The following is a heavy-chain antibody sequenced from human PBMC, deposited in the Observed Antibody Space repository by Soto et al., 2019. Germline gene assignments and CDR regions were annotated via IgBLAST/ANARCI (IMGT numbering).Heavy chain of an antibody. CDR3: ARERLRPDIAVAGTDRFDY. V-gene: IGHV1-69*06. Sequence: SVNVSCKASGGTFSSYAISWVRQAPGQGLEWMGGIIPIFGTANYAQKFQGRVTITADKSTSTAYMELSSLRSEDTAVYYCARERLRPDIAVAGTDRFDYWGQGTLVTVYS. CDR1: GGTFSSYA. CDR2: IIPIFGTA. J-gene: IGHJ4*02. D-gene: IGHD6-19*01.